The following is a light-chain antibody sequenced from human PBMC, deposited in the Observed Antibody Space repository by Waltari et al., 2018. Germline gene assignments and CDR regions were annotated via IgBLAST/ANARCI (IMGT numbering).Light chain of an antibody. V-gene: IGLV9-49*01. CDR3: GANHGSGSNYVYV. J-gene: IGLJ3*02. CDR1: CGYSDHE. CDR2: VGTGGIVG. Sequence: QPVLTQPPSASASLGASVTLTCTLSCGYSDHEVDWYQQRPGKGPRFVMRVGTGGIVGSKGDGIPDRFSVLGSGLNRYLTIKNIQEEDESDYHCGANHGSGSNYVYVFGGGTKLTVL.